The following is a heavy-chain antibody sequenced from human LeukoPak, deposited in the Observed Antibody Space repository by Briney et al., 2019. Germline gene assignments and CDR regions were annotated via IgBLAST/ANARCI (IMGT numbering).Heavy chain of an antibody. CDR1: GFTFSKYG. Sequence: GGSLRLSCVASGFTFSKYGMHWVRQAPGKGLEWLAIIWYDGHNKYYADSVKGRFTISRDNSKNTLFLEMTDLRGEDTAVYYCAREWGLIAVAGGPGYWGQGALVTVSS. J-gene: IGHJ4*02. CDR2: IWYDGHNK. CDR3: AREWGLIAVAGGPGY. D-gene: IGHD6-19*01. V-gene: IGHV3-33*01.